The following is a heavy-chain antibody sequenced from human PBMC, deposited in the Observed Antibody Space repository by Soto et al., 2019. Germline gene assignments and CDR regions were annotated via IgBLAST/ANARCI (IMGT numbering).Heavy chain of an antibody. V-gene: IGHV3-7*01. Sequence: GGSLRLSCAASGFTFSSYWMHWVRQAPGRGLEWVANIKQDGSEKYYVDSVRGRFTISRDNAKNSLYLQMNSLRVEDTAVYYCGRSMDVWGKGTTVTVSS. CDR2: IKQDGSEK. J-gene: IGHJ6*03. CDR1: GFTFSSYW. CDR3: GRSMDV.